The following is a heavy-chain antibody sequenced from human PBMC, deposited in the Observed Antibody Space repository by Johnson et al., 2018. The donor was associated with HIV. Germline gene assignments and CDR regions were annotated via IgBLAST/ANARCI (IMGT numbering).Heavy chain of an antibody. V-gene: IGHV3-74*02. CDR3: ARRGWELWTTQNAFDI. CDR2: ISGDGSSS. J-gene: IGHJ3*02. Sequence: VQLVESGGALVQPGGSLRLSCEVSGFTISTFWMHWVRQVQGKGLMWVSRISGDGSSSSYADSVKGRFTISRDNAKNSLFLQMNSLRAEDTALYYCARRGWELWTTQNAFDIWGQGTMVTVSS. CDR1: GFTISTFW. D-gene: IGHD1-26*01.